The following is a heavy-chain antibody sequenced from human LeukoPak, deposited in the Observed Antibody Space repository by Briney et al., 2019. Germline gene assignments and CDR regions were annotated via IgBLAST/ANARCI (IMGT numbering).Heavy chain of an antibody. V-gene: IGHV4-31*03. CDR2: IYYSGST. J-gene: IGHJ4*02. D-gene: IGHD3-22*01. Sequence: SETLSLTCTVSGGSISSGGYYWSWIRQHPGKGLEWIGYIYYSGSTYYNPSLKSRVTISVDTSKNQFSLQLSSVTAADTAVYYCARGLHYYDSSGPMYYFDYWGQGTLVTVSS. CDR1: GGSISSGGYY. CDR3: ARGLHYYDSSGPMYYFDY.